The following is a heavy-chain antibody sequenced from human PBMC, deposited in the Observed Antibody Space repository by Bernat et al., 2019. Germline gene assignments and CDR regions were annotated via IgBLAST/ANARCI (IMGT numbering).Heavy chain of an antibody. V-gene: IGHV1-69*12. CDR3: ARGAVDTALSLNWYFDL. J-gene: IGHJ2*01. D-gene: IGHD5-18*01. CDR1: GGTFSSYA. CDR2: IIPIFGTA. Sequence: QVQLVQSGAEVKKPGSPVKVSCKASGGTFSSYAISWVRQAPGQGLEWMGGIIPIFGTANYAQKFQGRVTITADESTSTAYMELSSLRSEDTAVYYCARGAVDTALSLNWYFDLWGRGTLVTVSS.